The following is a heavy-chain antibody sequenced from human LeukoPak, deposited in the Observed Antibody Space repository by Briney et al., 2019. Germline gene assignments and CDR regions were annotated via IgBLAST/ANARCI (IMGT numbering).Heavy chain of an antibody. V-gene: IGHV4-34*01. CDR2: INHSGST. CDR1: GGSFSGYY. D-gene: IGHD3-3*01. J-gene: IGHJ4*02. Sequence: PSETLSLTCAVYGGSFSGYYWSWIRQPPGKGLEWIGEINHSGSTNYNPSLKSRVTISVDQSKNQFSLKLSSVTAADTAVYYCASAITIFGVVISPFDYWGQGTLVTVSS. CDR3: ASAITIFGVVISPFDY.